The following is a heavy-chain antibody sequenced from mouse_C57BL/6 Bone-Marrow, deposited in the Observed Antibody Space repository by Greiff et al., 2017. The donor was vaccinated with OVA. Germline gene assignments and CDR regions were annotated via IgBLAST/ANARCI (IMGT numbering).Heavy chain of an antibody. V-gene: IGHV1-18*01. J-gene: IGHJ3*01. CDR1: GYTFTDYN. CDR2: INPNNGGT. Sequence: VQLQQSGPELVKPGASVKIPCKASGYTFTDYNMDWVKQSHGKSLEWIGDINPNNGGTIYNQKFKGKATLTVDTSSSTAYMELRSLTSEDTAVYYCARVYYDYGSWFAYWGQGTLVTVSA. D-gene: IGHD2-4*01. CDR3: ARVYYDYGSWFAY.